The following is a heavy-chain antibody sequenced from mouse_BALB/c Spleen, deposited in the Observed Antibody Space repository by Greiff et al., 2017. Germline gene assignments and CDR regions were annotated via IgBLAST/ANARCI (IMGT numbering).Heavy chain of an antibody. J-gene: IGHJ2*01. CDR2: IYPGSGST. V-gene: IGHV1S22*01. Sequence: LQQPGSELVRPGASVKLSCKASGYTFTSYWMHWVKQRHGQGLEWIGNIYPGSGSTNYDEKFKSKGTLTVDTSSSTAYMHLSSLTSEDSAVYYCTRSATDFDDWGQGTTLTVSS. D-gene: IGHD1-2*01. CDR1: GYTFTSYW. CDR3: TRSATDFDD.